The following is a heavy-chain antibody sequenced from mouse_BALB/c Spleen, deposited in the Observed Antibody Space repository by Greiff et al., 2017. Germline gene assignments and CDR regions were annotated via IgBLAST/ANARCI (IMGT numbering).Heavy chain of an antibody. CDR3: TGSRYYGSSCEYFDV. CDR1: GYSFTSYW. Sequence: VQLQQSGTVLARPGASVKMSCKASGYSFTSYWMHWVKQWPGQGLEWIGAIYPGNSDTSYNQKFKGKAKLTAVTSASTAYMELSSLTNEDSAVYYCTGSRYYGSSCEYFDVWGAGTTVTVAS. V-gene: IGHV1-5*01. CDR2: IYPGNSDT. J-gene: IGHJ1*01. D-gene: IGHD1-1*01.